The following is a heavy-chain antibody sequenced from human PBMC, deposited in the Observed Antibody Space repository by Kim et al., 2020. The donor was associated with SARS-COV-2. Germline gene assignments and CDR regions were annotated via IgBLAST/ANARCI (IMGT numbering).Heavy chain of an antibody. CDR1: GFTFSGYE. V-gene: IGHV3-48*03. CDR2: ISSSGSTI. D-gene: IGHD3-3*01. CDR3: ARAGVYYDFWSGYLLGFDY. J-gene: IGHJ4*02. Sequence: GGSLRLSCAASGFTFSGYEMNWVRQAPGKGLEWVSYISSSGSTIHYADSVKGRFTISRDNAKNSLYLQMNSLRAGDTVVYYCARAGVYYDFWSGYLLGFDYWGQGTLVTVSS.